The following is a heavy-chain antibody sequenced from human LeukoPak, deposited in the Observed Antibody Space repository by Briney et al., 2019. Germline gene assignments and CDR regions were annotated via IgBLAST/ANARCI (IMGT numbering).Heavy chain of an antibody. CDR3: ARGRGGNTGDSYFGY. CDR1: GFTLSSYG. CDR2: TWYDGSST. J-gene: IGHJ4*02. V-gene: IGHV3-33*01. D-gene: IGHD4-17*01. Sequence: PGTSLRLSCAASGFTLSSYGMHWVRQAPGKGLEWVALTWYDGSSTNYADSVEGRFTISRDNSKNTLYLQMSSLRAEDTAIYYCARGRGGNTGDSYFGYWGQGTLVTVSS.